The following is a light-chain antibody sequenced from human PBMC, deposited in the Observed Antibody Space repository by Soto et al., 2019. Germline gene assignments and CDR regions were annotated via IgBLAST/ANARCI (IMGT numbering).Light chain of an antibody. CDR3: QTFDSSLTISWV. CDR1: SSNIGRGYD. Sequence: QSVLTQPPSVSGAPGQRVTISCTGSSSNIGRGYDVHWYQQFPGSAPRLLLSGDSNRPSGVPDRFSGSRSGTSASLAITGLQAEDEADYYGQTFDSSLTISWVFGGGTKVTVL. CDR2: GDS. V-gene: IGLV1-40*01. J-gene: IGLJ3*02.